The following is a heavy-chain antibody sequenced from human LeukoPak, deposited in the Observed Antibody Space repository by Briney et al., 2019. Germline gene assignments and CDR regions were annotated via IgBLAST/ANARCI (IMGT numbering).Heavy chain of an antibody. J-gene: IGHJ4*02. D-gene: IGHD5-24*01. Sequence: SETLSLTCTVSGGSISSYYWNWIRQPPGKGLEWIGNIYYGGSTYYSPSLKSRVSISVDTSKNQVSLKLSSVTAADTAVYYCASADGYKIDYWGQGTLVTVSS. CDR1: GGSISSYY. CDR2: IYYGGST. CDR3: ASADGYKIDY. V-gene: IGHV4-59*04.